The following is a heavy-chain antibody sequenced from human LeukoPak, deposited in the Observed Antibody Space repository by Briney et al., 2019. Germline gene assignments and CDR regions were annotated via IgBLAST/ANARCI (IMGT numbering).Heavy chain of an antibody. CDR3: AKEIWPTVTTPGHTHFDY. Sequence: GGSLRLSCAASGFTFTSFWMHWVRQVPGKGLVWVSRIKSDGSNINYADSVKGRFTISRDNAKNTLYLQMNSLRAEDTAVYYCAKEIWPTVTTPGHTHFDYWGQGTLVTVSS. D-gene: IGHD4-17*01. CDR1: GFTFTSFW. CDR2: IKSDGSNI. V-gene: IGHV3-74*01. J-gene: IGHJ4*02.